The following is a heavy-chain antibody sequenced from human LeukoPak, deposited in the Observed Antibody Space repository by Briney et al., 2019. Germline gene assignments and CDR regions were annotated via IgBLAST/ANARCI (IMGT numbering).Heavy chain of an antibody. J-gene: IGHJ4*02. CDR3: AKRYYDFPLDY. V-gene: IGHV3-23*01. CDR1: GFTFSVYA. CDR2: ISANGGET. D-gene: IGHD3-3*01. Sequence: GGSLRLSCAASGFTFSVYAMNWVRQAPGKGLEWVSSISANGGETHYADSVKGRFTISRDNSKNTLYLQINNPRVEDTAVYYCAKRYYDFPLDYWGQGTLVTVSS.